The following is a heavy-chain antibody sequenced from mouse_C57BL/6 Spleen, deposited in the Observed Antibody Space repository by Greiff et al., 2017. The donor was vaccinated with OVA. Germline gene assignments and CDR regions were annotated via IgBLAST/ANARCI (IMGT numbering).Heavy chain of an antibody. Sequence: QVQLQQSGPELVKPGASVKISCKASGYAFSSSWMNWVKQRPGKGLEWIGRIYPGDGDTNYTGKFKGKATLTADKSSSTAYMQLSSLTSEDSAVYFCAREGFYYSTYGGMDYWGQGTSVTVSS. CDR2: IYPGDGDT. CDR1: GYAFSSSW. D-gene: IGHD2-5*01. V-gene: IGHV1-82*01. CDR3: AREGFYYSTYGGMDY. J-gene: IGHJ4*01.